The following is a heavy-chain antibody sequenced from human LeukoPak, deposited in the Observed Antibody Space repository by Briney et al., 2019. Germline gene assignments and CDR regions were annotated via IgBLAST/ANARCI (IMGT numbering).Heavy chain of an antibody. CDR1: GFTFSSYA. V-gene: IGHV3-23*01. D-gene: IGHD3-16*02. J-gene: IGHJ4*02. Sequence: GGSLRLSCAASGFTFSSYAMSWVRQAPGKGLEWVSAISGSGGSTYYADSVKGRLTISRDNSKNTLYLQMNSLRAEDTAVYYCAKDHGMITFGGVIVPEYYFDYWGQGTLVTVSS. CDR2: ISGSGGST. CDR3: AKDHGMITFGGVIVPEYYFDY.